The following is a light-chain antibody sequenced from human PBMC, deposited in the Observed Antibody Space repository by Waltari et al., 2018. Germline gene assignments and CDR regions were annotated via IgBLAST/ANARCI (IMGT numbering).Light chain of an antibody. J-gene: IGLJ2*01. V-gene: IGLV2-14*03. CDR1: SSDIGGYNY. CDR3: SSYTSTNTVI. CDR2: DVT. Sequence: QSALTQPASVSGSPGQSITISCTGTSSDIGGYNYVSWYQQHPGKAPKLMIFDVTKLPSGVSDRFSGSKSRNTASLTISGLHTDDESDYYCSSYTSTNTVIFGGGTKVTVL.